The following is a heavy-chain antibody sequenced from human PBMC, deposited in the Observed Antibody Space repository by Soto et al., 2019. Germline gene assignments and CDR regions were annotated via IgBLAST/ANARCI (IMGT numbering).Heavy chain of an antibody. CDR1: GGSFSGYY. J-gene: IGHJ6*02. CDR3: ARAQYSSSWYPNYGMDV. Sequence: QVQLQQWGAGLLKPSETLSLTCAVYGGSFSGYYWSWIRQPTGKGLEWNGEINHSGSTNYNPSLKSRVTISVDTSKNQFSLKLSSVTAADTAVYYCARAQYSSSWYPNYGMDVWGQGTTVTVSS. V-gene: IGHV4-34*01. CDR2: INHSGST. D-gene: IGHD6-13*01.